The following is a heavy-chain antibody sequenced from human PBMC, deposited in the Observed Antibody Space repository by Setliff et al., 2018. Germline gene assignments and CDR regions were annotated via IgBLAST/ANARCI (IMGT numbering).Heavy chain of an antibody. CDR1: GDTFSTYA. J-gene: IGHJ1*01. CDR3: ARLFQGYDYYKKFNS. CDR2: INPNSGGT. Sequence: ASVKVSCKASGDTFSTYALSWVRQAPGQGLEWMGWINPNSGGTKYSPKFQGRVAMTRGTSVTTAFLELSGLTYDDTAVYYCARLFQGYDYYKKFNSWGQGTLVTVSS. V-gene: IGHV1-2*02. D-gene: IGHD3-10*01.